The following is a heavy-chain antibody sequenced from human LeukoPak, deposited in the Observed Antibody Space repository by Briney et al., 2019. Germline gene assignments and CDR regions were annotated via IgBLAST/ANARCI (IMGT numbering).Heavy chain of an antibody. V-gene: IGHV3-66*02. CDR3: ARDLWDATGY. CDR2: IYSGDST. CDR1: GFSSTY. J-gene: IGHJ4*02. Sequence: PGGSLRLSCVASGFSSTYMSWVRQAPEKGLEWVSVIYSGDSTYYADSVKGRFTISRDISKNTVYLQMNSLRPEDTAVYHCARDLWDATGYWGQGTLVTVAS. D-gene: IGHD3-3*01.